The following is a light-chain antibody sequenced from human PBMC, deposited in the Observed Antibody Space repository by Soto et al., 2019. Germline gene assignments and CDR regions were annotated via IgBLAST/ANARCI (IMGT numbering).Light chain of an antibody. CDR1: SSDVGTYDL. CDR3: CSYAGFSTLV. Sequence: QSVLTQPASVSGSPGQSVTISCTGSSSDVGTYDLVSWYQQHPGKAPKILIYEGTKRPSGVSNRFSGSKSGNTASLMISGLQAEDEADYFCCSYAGFSTLVFGGGTKLTVL. J-gene: IGLJ3*02. V-gene: IGLV2-23*01. CDR2: EGT.